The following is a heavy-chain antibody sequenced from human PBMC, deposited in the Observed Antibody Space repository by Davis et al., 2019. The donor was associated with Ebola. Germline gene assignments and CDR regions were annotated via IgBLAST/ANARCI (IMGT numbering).Heavy chain of an antibody. D-gene: IGHD3-3*01. J-gene: IGHJ4*02. CDR3: AKDLAYDLWSGYTGDY. Sequence: GESLKISCAASGFTFSTYAMSWVRQAPGKGLEWVSAISGSGGSTYYADSVKGRFTISRDNSTNTLYLQMNSLRAEDTAVYYCAKDLAYDLWSGYTGDYWGQGTLVTVSS. CDR1: GFTFSTYA. CDR2: ISGSGGST. V-gene: IGHV3-23*01.